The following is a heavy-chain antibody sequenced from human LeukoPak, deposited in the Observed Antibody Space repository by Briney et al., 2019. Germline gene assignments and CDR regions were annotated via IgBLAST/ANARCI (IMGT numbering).Heavy chain of an antibody. V-gene: IGHV3-23*01. CDR2: IIGSGGTT. CDR3: AKDDRLLRFLH. Sequence: GGSLRLSCAASGFTFSNYGMHWVRQAPGKGLEWVSGIIGSGGTTYYADSVKGRFTISRDNSKNTVYLQINNLRDEDTAVCYCAKDDRLLRFLHWGQGTLVTVSS. J-gene: IGHJ4*02. CDR1: GFTFSNYG. D-gene: IGHD3-16*01.